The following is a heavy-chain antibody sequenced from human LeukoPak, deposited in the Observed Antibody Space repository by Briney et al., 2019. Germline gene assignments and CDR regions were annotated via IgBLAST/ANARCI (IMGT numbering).Heavy chain of an antibody. D-gene: IGHD3-10*01. V-gene: IGHV4-38-2*01. Sequence: SETLSLTCGVSGYSISRGYYWDWLRPPPGKGLEWIGTIDHIGSTYYSPSLGSRVTMSVDTSKNEFCLNLRSLTAADTAVYYCARAGWIITSGIDYWGQGALVSVSS. CDR1: GYSISRGYY. CDR2: IDHIGST. CDR3: ARAGWIITSGIDY. J-gene: IGHJ4*02.